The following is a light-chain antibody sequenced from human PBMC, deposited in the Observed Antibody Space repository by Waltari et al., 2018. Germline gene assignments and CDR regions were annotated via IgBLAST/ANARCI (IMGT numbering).Light chain of an antibody. J-gene: IGKJ4*01. CDR3: QQYNKWPLT. V-gene: IGKV3-15*01. CDR2: GAS. CDR1: QSVSSE. Sequence: ETVKTQSPGTLSVSPGDRVSLSCRASQSVSSELAWYQQKPGQTPRLLIYGASTRVTGIPARFSGSGSGTEFTLTISSLQSEDFGVYYCQQYNKWPLTFGGGTKVEIK.